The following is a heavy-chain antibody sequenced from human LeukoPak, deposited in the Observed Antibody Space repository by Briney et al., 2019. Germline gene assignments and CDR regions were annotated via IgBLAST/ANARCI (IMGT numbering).Heavy chain of an antibody. D-gene: IGHD3-10*01. Sequence: GRSLRLSCAASGFTFDNYVMHWVRQAPGKGLEWVAGISWNSGSIGYVDSVKGRFTISRDNAKKSLHLQMNSLRAEDTALYYCAKDMGITMVRGAVGMDVWGQGTTVTVSS. J-gene: IGHJ6*02. V-gene: IGHV3-9*01. CDR1: GFTFDNYV. CDR2: ISWNSGSI. CDR3: AKDMGITMVRGAVGMDV.